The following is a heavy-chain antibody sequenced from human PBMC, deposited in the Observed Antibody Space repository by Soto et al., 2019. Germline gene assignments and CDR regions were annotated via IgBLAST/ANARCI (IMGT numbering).Heavy chain of an antibody. V-gene: IGHV3-23*01. CDR1: GFTFSSYA. Sequence: EVQLLESGGGLVQPGGSLRLSCAASGFTFSSYAMSWVRQAPGKGLEWVSAISGSGGSTYYADSVKGRFTISRDNSKNTLYLQMNSLRAEDTAVYYCAKDRIRLFGELLSYYYMDVWGKGTTVTVSS. CDR3: AKDRIRLFGELLSYYYMDV. J-gene: IGHJ6*03. CDR2: ISGSGGST. D-gene: IGHD3-10*02.